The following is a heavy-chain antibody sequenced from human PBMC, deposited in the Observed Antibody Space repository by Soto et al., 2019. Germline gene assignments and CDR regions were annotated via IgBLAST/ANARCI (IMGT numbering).Heavy chain of an antibody. D-gene: IGHD2-15*01. CDR1: GYTINSYY. Sequence: ASVKVCCKASGYTINSYYMQWVRQAHEQGLEWMGIINPSGGSTSYAQKFQGRVTMTRDTSTSTVYMELSSLRSEDTAVYYCARGVGHYSGGSCYSIVHWFDPWGQGTLVTVSS. J-gene: IGHJ5*02. CDR3: ARGVGHYSGGSCYSIVHWFDP. CDR2: INPSGGST. V-gene: IGHV1-46*02.